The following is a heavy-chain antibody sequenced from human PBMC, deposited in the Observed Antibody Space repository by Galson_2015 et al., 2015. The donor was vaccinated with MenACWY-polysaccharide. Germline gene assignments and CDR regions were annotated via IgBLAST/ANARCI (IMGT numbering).Heavy chain of an antibody. CDR2: IKQDGSEE. J-gene: IGHJ6*02. CDR1: GLIFSSYW. Sequence: SLRLSCAASGLIFSSYWMSWVRQAPGKGLECVANIKQDGSEEYYVDSVKGRFTISRDNAKNSLYLQMNSLRAEDTAVYFCALAGYGEGNYYYYFGMDVWGQGTTVTVSS. V-gene: IGHV3-7*01. CDR3: ALAGYGEGNYYYYFGMDV. D-gene: IGHD4-17*01.